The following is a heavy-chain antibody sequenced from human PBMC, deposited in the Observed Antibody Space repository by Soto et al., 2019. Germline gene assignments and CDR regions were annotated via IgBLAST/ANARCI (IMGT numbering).Heavy chain of an antibody. CDR3: ARDQRYSSSWYGGNWLDP. D-gene: IGHD6-13*01. CDR1: GGSISSYY. Sequence: SETLSLTCTVSGGSISSYYWSWIRQPPGKGLEWIGYIYYSGSTNYNPSLKSRVTISVDTSKNQFSLKLSSVTAADTAVYYCARDQRYSSSWYGGNWLDPWGQGTLVTVSS. CDR2: IYYSGST. J-gene: IGHJ5*02. V-gene: IGHV4-59*01.